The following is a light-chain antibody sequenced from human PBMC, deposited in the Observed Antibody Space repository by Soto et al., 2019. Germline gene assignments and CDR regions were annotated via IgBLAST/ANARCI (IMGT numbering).Light chain of an antibody. Sequence: QSALTQPASVSGSPGQSITISCTGTSSDVGGYNYVSWYQQHPGKAPKLMIYDVRNRPSGVSNRFSGSKSGNTASLTISGLQAEDEADYYCSSYRSTSTLSVFGTGTKVTVL. V-gene: IGLV2-14*01. CDR3: SSYRSTSTLSV. CDR1: SSDVGGYNY. J-gene: IGLJ1*01. CDR2: DVR.